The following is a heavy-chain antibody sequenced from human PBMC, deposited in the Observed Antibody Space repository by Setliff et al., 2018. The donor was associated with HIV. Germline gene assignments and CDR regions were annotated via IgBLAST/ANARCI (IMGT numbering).Heavy chain of an antibody. Sequence: ASVKVSCKTSGYTFNNDGISWVRQAPGHGLEWMGYIRAYNGSTNYAPKLQGRVTLTTDTSTSTAYMELRSLRSDDTAVYYCARDAPGNTEAAPGYWGQGTLVTVSS. CDR3: ARDAPGNTEAAPGY. J-gene: IGHJ4*02. CDR1: GYTFNNDG. V-gene: IGHV1-18*01. D-gene: IGHD6-6*01. CDR2: IRAYNGST.